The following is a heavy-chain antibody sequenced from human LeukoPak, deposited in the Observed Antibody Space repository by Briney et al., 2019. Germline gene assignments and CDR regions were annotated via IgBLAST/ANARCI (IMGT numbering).Heavy chain of an antibody. CDR3: ARGGWESQLRVPRYFDY. J-gene: IGHJ4*02. Sequence: SETLSLTCAVSGGSISSSNWWSWVRQPPGKGLEWIGEIYHSGSTNYSPSLKSRVTISVDKSKNQFSLKLSSVTAADTAVYYCARGGWESQLRVPRYFDYWGQGTLVTVSS. V-gene: IGHV4-4*02. D-gene: IGHD1-26*01. CDR1: GGSISSSNW. CDR2: IYHSGST.